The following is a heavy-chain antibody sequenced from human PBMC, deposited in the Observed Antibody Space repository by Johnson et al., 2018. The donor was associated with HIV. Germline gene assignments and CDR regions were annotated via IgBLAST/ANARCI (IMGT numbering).Heavy chain of an antibody. CDR1: GFTFSSYA. CDR3: ARARFPYYDVWIGYYRGAFDI. J-gene: IGHJ3*02. D-gene: IGHD3-3*01. CDR2: ISYDGSNK. Sequence: QVQLVESGGGVVQPGRSLRLSCAASGFTFSSYAMHWVRQAPGKGLEWVAVISYDGSNKYYADSVKGRFTISRDNSKNTLYLQMNSLRAEDTAVYYCARARFPYYDVWIGYYRGAFDIWGQGTMVTVSS. V-gene: IGHV3-30*04.